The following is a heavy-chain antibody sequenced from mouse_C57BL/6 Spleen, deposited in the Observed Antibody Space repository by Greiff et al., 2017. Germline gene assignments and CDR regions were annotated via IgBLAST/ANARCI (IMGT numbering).Heavy chain of an antibody. CDR3: ARQNYYGSSPHYYAMDY. V-gene: IGHV5-6*01. CDR1: GFTFSSYG. CDR2: ISSGGSYT. J-gene: IGHJ4*01. D-gene: IGHD1-1*01. Sequence: EVQVVESGGDLVKPGGSLKLSCAASGFTFSSYGMSWVRQTPDKRLEWVATISSGGSYTYYPDSVKGRFTISRDNAKNTLYLQMSSLKSEDTAMYYCARQNYYGSSPHYYAMDYWGQGTSVTVSS.